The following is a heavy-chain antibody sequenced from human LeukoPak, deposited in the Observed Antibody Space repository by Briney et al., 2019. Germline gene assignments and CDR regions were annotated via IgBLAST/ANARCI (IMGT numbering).Heavy chain of an antibody. J-gene: IGHJ5*02. CDR3: ARDRRTTPWVWFDP. CDR1: GYTFTSYA. Sequence: ASVKVSCKASGYTFTSYAMNWVRQAPGQGLEWMGWINTNTGNPTYAQGFTGRFVFSLDTSVSTAYLQISSLKAEDIAVYYCARDRRTTPWVWFDPWGQGTLVTVSS. CDR2: INTNTGNP. D-gene: IGHD2/OR15-2a*01. V-gene: IGHV7-4-1*02.